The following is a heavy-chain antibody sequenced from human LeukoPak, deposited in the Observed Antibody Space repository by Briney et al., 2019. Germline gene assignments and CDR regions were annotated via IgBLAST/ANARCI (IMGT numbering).Heavy chain of an antibody. Sequence: SVKVSCKASGGTFSSYAISWVRQAPGQGLEWMGGIIPIFGTANYAQKFQGRVTITTDESTSTAYMELSSLRSEDTAVYYCAAETYSSLLQDYWGQGTLVTVSS. CDR1: GGTFSSYA. D-gene: IGHD6-13*01. CDR3: AAETYSSLLQDY. V-gene: IGHV1-69*05. CDR2: IIPIFGTA. J-gene: IGHJ4*02.